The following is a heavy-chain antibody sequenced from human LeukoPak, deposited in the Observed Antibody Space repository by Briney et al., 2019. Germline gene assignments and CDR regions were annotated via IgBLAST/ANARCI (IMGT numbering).Heavy chain of an antibody. CDR1: GFTFTSYW. J-gene: IGHJ5*02. Sequence: GGSLRLSCAASGFTFTSYWMNWVRQAPGKGLEWVGNIKPGGSQTYYVDSVKGRFTISRDNAKNSVSLQLNSLRAEDTAVYFCVRSIDAWGQGTLVTVSS. V-gene: IGHV3-7*03. D-gene: IGHD3-3*01. CDR2: IKPGGSQT. CDR3: VRSIDA.